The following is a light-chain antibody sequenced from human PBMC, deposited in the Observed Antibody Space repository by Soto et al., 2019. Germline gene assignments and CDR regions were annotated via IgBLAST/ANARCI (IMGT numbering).Light chain of an antibody. CDR3: QQYDSSPRT. CDR1: HSVSSSY. J-gene: IGKJ1*01. V-gene: IGKV3-20*01. CDR2: GAS. Sequence: EIVLTQSPGTLSLSPGERETLSCRASHSVSSSYLAWYQQKPGQAPSLLIYGASNRATGIPDRFSGSGSGTDFTLTISRLEPEDFAVYYCQQYDSSPRTFGQGTKV.